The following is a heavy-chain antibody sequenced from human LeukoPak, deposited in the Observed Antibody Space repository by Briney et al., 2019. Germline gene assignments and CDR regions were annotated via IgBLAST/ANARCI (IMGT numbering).Heavy chain of an antibody. J-gene: IGHJ4*02. Sequence: GGSLRLSCAASGFTFSSSAMSWVRQAPGRGLEWVSSITGSGDSTYYADSVKGRFTISRDNSKNTLYLQMNSLRAEDTAVYYCATDSNWGYFDYWGQGTLVTVSS. CDR1: GFTFSSSA. CDR2: ITGSGDST. D-gene: IGHD7-27*01. V-gene: IGHV3-23*01. CDR3: ATDSNWGYFDY.